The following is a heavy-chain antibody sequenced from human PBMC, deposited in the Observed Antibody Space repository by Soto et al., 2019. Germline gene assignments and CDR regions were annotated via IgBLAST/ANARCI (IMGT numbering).Heavy chain of an antibody. CDR2: ISFDGTTD. CDR1: GFNFNNYN. D-gene: IGHD2-2*02. Sequence: GGSLRLSCVASGFNFNNYNLHWVRQAPGNSLESVAVISFDGTTDYYADSVKGRFTVSRDNLKNILSPQMDSLRPEDTAVYYCARDNRDCSSFNCYNPGRVFGLDVWGQGTTVTVSS. J-gene: IGHJ6*02. CDR3: ARDNRDCSSFNCYNPGRVFGLDV. V-gene: IGHV3-30-3*01.